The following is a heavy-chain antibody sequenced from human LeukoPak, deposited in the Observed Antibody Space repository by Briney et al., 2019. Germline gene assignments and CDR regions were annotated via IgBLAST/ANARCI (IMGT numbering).Heavy chain of an antibody. CDR1: GYTFSSYG. V-gene: IGHV1-18*01. Sequence: ASVKVSCKASGYTFSSYGISWVRQAPGQGLEWMGWISGYNGNTNYAQKLQGRVTMTTDTSTSTAYMELRSLRSDDTAVYYCARGPRGERGLLRPATDWGQGTLVTVSS. CDR3: ARGPRGERGLLRPATD. J-gene: IGHJ4*02. CDR2: ISGYNGNT. D-gene: IGHD3-16*01.